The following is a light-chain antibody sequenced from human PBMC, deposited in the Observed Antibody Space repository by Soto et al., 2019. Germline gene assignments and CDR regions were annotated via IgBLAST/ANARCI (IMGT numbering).Light chain of an antibody. J-gene: IGKJ1*01. Sequence: DIQMTQSPSSLSASVGYRVTITCRTSQGINDYLNWYQMKPGEAPKLLIYAASALQSGIPSRFSGSASGTEFTLTITSLQPEDFATYYCQQSYNFPRTFGQGTKVDI. CDR3: QQSYNFPRT. CDR1: QGINDY. V-gene: IGKV1-39*01. CDR2: AAS.